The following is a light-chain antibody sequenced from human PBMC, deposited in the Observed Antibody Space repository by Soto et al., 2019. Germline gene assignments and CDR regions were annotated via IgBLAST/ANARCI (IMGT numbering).Light chain of an antibody. CDR3: QQYDNLPLT. Sequence: DIQMTQSPSSLSASVGDRVTTTCQASQDISNYLTWYQQKPGKAPKLLIYEASNLETGVPSRFSGSGSGTDFTITISSLQPEDIATYYCQQYDNLPLTVGGGTKLDIK. CDR2: EAS. V-gene: IGKV1-33*01. J-gene: IGKJ4*01. CDR1: QDISNY.